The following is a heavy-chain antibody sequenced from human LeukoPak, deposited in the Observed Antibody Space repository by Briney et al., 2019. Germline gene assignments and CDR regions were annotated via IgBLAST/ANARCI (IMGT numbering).Heavy chain of an antibody. CDR1: GFTFSDYY. D-gene: IGHD6-19*01. V-gene: IGHV3-30*02. CDR3: AKDKLGIAVDCFDY. J-gene: IGHJ4*02. Sequence: PGGSLRLSCAASGFTFSDYYMSWIRQAPGKGLEWVTFIRYDGTKKYVDSVKGRFTISRDNSKNTLYLQMNSLRAEDTAVYYCAKDKLGIAVDCFDYWGQGTLVTVSS. CDR2: IRYDGTKK.